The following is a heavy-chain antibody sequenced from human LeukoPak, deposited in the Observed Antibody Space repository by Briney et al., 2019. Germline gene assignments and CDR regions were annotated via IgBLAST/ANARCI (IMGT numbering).Heavy chain of an antibody. V-gene: IGHV1-24*01. CDR1: GYTLTELS. CDR2: FDPEDGET. J-gene: IGHJ5*02. CDR3: ATGWFGELARNWFDP. Sequence: GASVKVSCKVSGYTLTELSMHWVRQAPGKGLEWMGGFDPEDGETIYAQKIQGRVTMTEDTSTDTAYMELSSLRSEDTAVYYCATGWFGELARNWFDPWGQGTLVTVSS. D-gene: IGHD3-10*01.